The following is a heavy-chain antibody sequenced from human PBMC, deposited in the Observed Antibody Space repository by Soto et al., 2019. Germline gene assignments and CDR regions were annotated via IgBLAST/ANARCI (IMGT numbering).Heavy chain of an antibody. J-gene: IGHJ5*02. V-gene: IGHV4-34*01. CDR2: INHSGST. CDR3: ARGEYYDFWSGYLSPLKYGTHSGNWFDP. D-gene: IGHD3-3*01. CDR1: GGSFSGYY. Sequence: SETLSLTCAVYGGSFSGYYWSWIRQPPGKGLEWIGEINHSGSTNYNPSLKSRVTISVDTSKNQFSLKLSSVTAADTAVYYCARGEYYDFWSGYLSPLKYGTHSGNWFDPWGQGTLVTVSS.